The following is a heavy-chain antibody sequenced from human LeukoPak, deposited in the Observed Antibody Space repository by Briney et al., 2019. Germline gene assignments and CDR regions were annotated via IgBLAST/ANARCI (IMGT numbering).Heavy chain of an antibody. CDR2: INPNSGDT. D-gene: IGHD6-13*01. J-gene: IGHJ4*02. CDR3: ARVSSWSHY. V-gene: IGHV1-2*02. Sequence: ASVKVSCKASGYTFTGYYMHWVQQAPGQGLEWMGWINPNSGDTNYAQKFQGRVTMTRDTSISTAYMELSRLRSDDAAVYYCARVSSWSHYWGQGTLVTVSS. CDR1: GYTFTGYY.